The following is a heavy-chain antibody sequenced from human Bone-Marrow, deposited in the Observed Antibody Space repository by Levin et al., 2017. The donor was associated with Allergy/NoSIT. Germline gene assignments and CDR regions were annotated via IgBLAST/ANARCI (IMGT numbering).Heavy chain of an antibody. Sequence: GESLKISCTASGFTFGEYAMSWFRQAPGRGLEWVGFIKSNVYGGTTEYAASVKGRFAISRDDSKNIAYLQMNSLKTEDTALYYCVRDRRAYFDGTGYFNYWGPGTLVTVSS. CDR1: GFTFGEYA. V-gene: IGHV3-49*03. J-gene: IGHJ4*02. CDR2: IKSNVYGGTT. CDR3: VRDRRAYFDGTGYFNY. D-gene: IGHD3-22*01.